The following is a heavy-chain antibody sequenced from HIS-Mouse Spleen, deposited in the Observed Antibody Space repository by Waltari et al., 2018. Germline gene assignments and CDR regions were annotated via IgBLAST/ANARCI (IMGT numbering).Heavy chain of an antibody. J-gene: IGHJ5*02. CDR1: GFTFSSYG. V-gene: IGHV3-30*18. CDR3: AKEYSSSHNWFDP. D-gene: IGHD6-13*01. CDR2: ISYDGSNK. Sequence: QVQLVESGGGVVQPGRSLRLSCAASGFTFSSYGMHWVRQAPGKGLEWVAVISYDGSNKYYEDSVKGRFTISRDNSKNTLYLQMNSLRAEDTAVYYCAKEYSSSHNWFDPWGQGTLVTVSS.